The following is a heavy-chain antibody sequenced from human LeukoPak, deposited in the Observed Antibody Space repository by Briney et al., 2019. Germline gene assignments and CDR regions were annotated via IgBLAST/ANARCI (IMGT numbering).Heavy chain of an antibody. D-gene: IGHD6-13*01. CDR3: AKGGIGAVGAIDY. CDR1: GFTFSNYV. Sequence: GGSLRLSCAASGFTFSNYVMTWVRQVPGKGLEWVSSVLGSGGSTYYADSVKGRFAISRDNSQNTLFLQMNSLRAEDTAVYYCAKGGIGAVGAIDYWGQGTLVTVSS. CDR2: VLGSGGST. J-gene: IGHJ4*02. V-gene: IGHV3-23*01.